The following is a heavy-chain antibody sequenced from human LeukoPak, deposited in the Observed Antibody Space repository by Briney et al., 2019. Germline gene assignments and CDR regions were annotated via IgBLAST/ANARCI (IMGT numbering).Heavy chain of an antibody. D-gene: IGHD2-2*01. CDR1: GYTFTSYG. J-gene: IGHJ3*02. CDR2: ISAYNGNT. CDR3: ARDSWVVVVPAFNAFDI. V-gene: IGHV1-18*01. Sequence: GASVKVSCKASGYTFTSYGISWVRQAPGQGLEWMGWISAYNGNTNYAQKLQGRVTMTTDTSTSTAYMELRSLRSDDTAVYYCARDSWVVVVPAFNAFDIWGQGTMVTVSS.